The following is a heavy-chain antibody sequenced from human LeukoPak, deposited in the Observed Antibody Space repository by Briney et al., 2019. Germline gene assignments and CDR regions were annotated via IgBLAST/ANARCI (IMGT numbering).Heavy chain of an antibody. CDR2: ISSSSGYI. CDR3: ALGTSGWYKWDY. CDR1: GFTFSSYS. D-gene: IGHD6-19*01. J-gene: IGHJ4*02. V-gene: IGHV3-21*01. Sequence: SGGSLRLSCAASGFTFSSYSMNWVRQAPGKGLEWVSSISSSSGYIYYAGSVKGRFTISRDNANNSLYLQMNSLRAEDTAVYYCALGTSGWYKWDYWGQGTLVTVSS.